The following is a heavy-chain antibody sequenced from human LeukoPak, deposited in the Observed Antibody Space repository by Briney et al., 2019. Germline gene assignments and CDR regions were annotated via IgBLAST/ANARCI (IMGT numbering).Heavy chain of an antibody. J-gene: IGHJ4*02. CDR2: IYYSGTT. CDR3: AREDYYDSSGYLDY. D-gene: IGHD3-22*01. V-gene: IGHV4-31*03. CDR1: GGPSSSGYY. Sequence: SETLSLTCTVSGGPSSSGYYWSWLRQHPGKGLEWIGYIYYSGTTYYNPSLKSRVTISVDTSKNQFSLKLFSVTAADTAVYYCAREDYYDSSGYLDYWGQGTLVTVSS.